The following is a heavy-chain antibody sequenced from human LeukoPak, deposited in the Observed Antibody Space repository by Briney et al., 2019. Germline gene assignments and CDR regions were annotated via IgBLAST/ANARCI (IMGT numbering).Heavy chain of an antibody. Sequence: PSETLSLTCSVSDDSITMYYWTWIRQSPEKGLEWIGSIYHSGATYYNPSLKSRVTISVDTSKNQFSLKVTSVTAADTAVYYCARDLGMAGIAPVDYWGQGTLVTVSS. J-gene: IGHJ4*02. CDR1: DDSITMYY. CDR3: ARDLGMAGIAPVDY. D-gene: IGHD6-19*01. V-gene: IGHV4-38-2*02. CDR2: IYHSGAT.